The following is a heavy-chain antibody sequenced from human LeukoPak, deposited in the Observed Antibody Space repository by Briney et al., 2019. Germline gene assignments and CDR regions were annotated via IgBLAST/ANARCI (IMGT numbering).Heavy chain of an antibody. V-gene: IGHV4-38-2*01. D-gene: IGHD2-2*02. J-gene: IGHJ1*01. CDR2: IYHSGNT. CDR3: ASPKYCSSTSCYIRDARYFQH. CDR1: GYSISSGYY. Sequence: SETLSLTCAVSGYSISSGYYWGWIRQPPGKGLEWIGSIYHSGNTYYNPSLKSRVTISVDTSKNLFSLKLSSVTAADTAVYYCASPKYCSSTSCYIRDARYFQHWGQGTLATVSS.